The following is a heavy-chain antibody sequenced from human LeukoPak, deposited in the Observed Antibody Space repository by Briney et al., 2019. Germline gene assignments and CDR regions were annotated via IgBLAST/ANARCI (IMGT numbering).Heavy chain of an antibody. Sequence: SVKISCTASGGTFSSYAISWVRQAPGQGLEWMGGIIPIFGTANYAKNYQGRVTITTDDSTSTAYMELCMQRSEDTAVYCCAREEMATIEAGDYWGQGTLVTVSS. V-gene: IGHV1-69*05. D-gene: IGHD5-24*01. CDR3: AREEMATIEAGDY. J-gene: IGHJ4*02. CDR1: GGTFSSYA. CDR2: IIPIFGTA.